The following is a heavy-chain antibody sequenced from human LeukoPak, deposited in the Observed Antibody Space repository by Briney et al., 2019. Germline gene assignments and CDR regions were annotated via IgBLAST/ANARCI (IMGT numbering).Heavy chain of an antibody. J-gene: IGHJ4*02. CDR1: GFTFSSYT. CDR3: AKGIYSSGWYYFDY. V-gene: IGHV3-23*01. D-gene: IGHD6-19*01. Sequence: PGGSLRLSCAASGFTFSSYTMSWVRQAPGKGLEWVSAISGSGGSTYYADSVKGRFTISRDNSKNTLYLQMNSLRAEDTAVYYCAKGIYSSGWYYFDYWGQGTLVTVSS. CDR2: ISGSGGST.